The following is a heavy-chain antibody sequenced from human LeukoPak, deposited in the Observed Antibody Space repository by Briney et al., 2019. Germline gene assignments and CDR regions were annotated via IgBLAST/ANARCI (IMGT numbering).Heavy chain of an antibody. D-gene: IGHD1-7*01. V-gene: IGHV1-18*01. CDR1: GYTFTSYG. Sequence: ASVKVSCKASGYTFTSYGISWVRQAPGQGLEWMGWISAYNGNTNYAQKLQGRVTMTTDTSTNTAYMELRSLRSDDTAVYYCARRITGTTTTVSNWFDPWGQGTLVTVSS. CDR2: ISAYNGNT. CDR3: ARRITGTTTTVSNWFDP. J-gene: IGHJ5*02.